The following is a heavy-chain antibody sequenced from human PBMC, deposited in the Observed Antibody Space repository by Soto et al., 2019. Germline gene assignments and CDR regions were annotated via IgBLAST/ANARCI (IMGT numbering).Heavy chain of an antibody. CDR3: AKDRDFWSGLGYGMDV. CDR1: GFTFSTYG. D-gene: IGHD3-3*01. Sequence: GGSLRLSCAASGFTFSTYGMHWVRQAPGKGLEWVALISYDGSNRNSADSVKGRFTISRDNSKSTLYLQMNSLRAEDTAVYYCAKDRDFWSGLGYGMDVWGQGTTVTVSS. V-gene: IGHV3-30*18. CDR2: ISYDGSNR. J-gene: IGHJ6*02.